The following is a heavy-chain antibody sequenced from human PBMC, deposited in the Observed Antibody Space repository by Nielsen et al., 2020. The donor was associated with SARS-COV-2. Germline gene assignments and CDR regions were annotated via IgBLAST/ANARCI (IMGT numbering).Heavy chain of an antibody. J-gene: IGHJ6*02. D-gene: IGHD2-2*01. V-gene: IGHV5-10-1*01. Sequence: VRQMPGKGLEWMGRIDPSDSYTNYSPSFQGHVTISADKSISTAYLQWSSLKASDTAMYYCASDIVVVPASSYPYYYGMDVWGQGTTVTVS. CDR3: ASDIVVVPASSYPYYYGMDV. CDR2: IDPSDSYT.